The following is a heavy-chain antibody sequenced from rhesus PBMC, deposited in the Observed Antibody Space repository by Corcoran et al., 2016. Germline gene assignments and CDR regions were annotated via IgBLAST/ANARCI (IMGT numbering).Heavy chain of an antibody. J-gene: IGHJ4*01. CDR3: ARDISTRGYFDY. D-gene: IGHD5-42*01. CDR2: IGGSSGST. Sequence: QVQLQESGPGLVKPSETLSLTCAVSGYSISSGYGWSWIRQPPGKGLEWIGYIGGSSGSTNDNPSRKRRVTISRDTSKNQFSLKLSSVTAADTAVYYCARDISTRGYFDYWGQGVLVTVSS. V-gene: IGHV4-127*01. CDR1: GYSISSGYG.